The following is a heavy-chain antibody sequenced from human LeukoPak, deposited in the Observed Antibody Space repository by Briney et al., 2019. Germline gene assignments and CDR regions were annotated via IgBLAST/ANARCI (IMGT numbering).Heavy chain of an antibody. CDR1: GFTFSSYA. Sequence: GGSLRLSRSASGFTFSSYAMHWVRQAPGKGLEYVSAISSNGGSTYYADSVKGRFTISRDNSKNTLYLQMSSLGAEDTAVYYCVKDREVAVAGYYFDYWGQGTLVTVSS. J-gene: IGHJ4*02. CDR3: VKDREVAVAGYYFDY. D-gene: IGHD6-19*01. CDR2: ISSNGGST. V-gene: IGHV3-64D*06.